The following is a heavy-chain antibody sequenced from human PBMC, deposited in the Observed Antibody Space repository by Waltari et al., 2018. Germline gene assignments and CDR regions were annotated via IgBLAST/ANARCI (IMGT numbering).Heavy chain of an antibody. CDR3: AKDVISDWEGNYFDH. Sequence: EVQLLESGGGLVQPGGSLRLSCEASGFTFRNYAMAWVRQAPGKGLEWVSGISTRGRSSRNAESVKGRFTIARDNSKNTLYLQLNSLRAEDTAKYYCAKDVISDWEGNYFDHWGQGTLVTVSS. V-gene: IGHV3-23*01. CDR2: ISTRGRSS. CDR1: GFTFRNYA. J-gene: IGHJ4*02. D-gene: IGHD3-16*02.